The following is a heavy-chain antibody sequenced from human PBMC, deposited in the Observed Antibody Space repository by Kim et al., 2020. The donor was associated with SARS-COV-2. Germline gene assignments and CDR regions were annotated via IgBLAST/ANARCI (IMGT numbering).Heavy chain of an antibody. Sequence: GGSLRLSCAASGFTFSSYGMHWVRQAPGKGLEWVAVISYDGSNKYYADSVKGRFTISRDNSKNTLYLQMNSLRAEDTAVYYCAKLSSTAAVEDIWGQGT. CDR1: GFTFSSYG. J-gene: IGHJ3*02. CDR2: ISYDGSNK. D-gene: IGHD6-13*01. V-gene: IGHV3-30*18. CDR3: AKLSSTAAVEDI.